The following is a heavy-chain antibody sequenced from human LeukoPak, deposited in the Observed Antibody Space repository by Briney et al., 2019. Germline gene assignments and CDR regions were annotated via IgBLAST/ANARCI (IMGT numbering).Heavy chain of an antibody. CDR3: ARGGGLDV. J-gene: IGHJ6*02. D-gene: IGHD3-16*01. V-gene: IGHV3-7*03. CDR2: INHNGNVN. Sequence: GGSLRLSCAASGFTFSSYWMNWARQASGKGLEWVASINHNGNVNYYVDSVKGRFTISRDNAKNSLYLQMSNLRAEDTAVYFCARGGGLDVWGQGATVTVSS. CDR1: GFTFSSYW.